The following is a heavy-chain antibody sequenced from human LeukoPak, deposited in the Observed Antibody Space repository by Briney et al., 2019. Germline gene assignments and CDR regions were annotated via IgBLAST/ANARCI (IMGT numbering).Heavy chain of an antibody. D-gene: IGHD2-2*01. V-gene: IGHV3-23*01. CDR3: AKGRCSSTSCPRYYYYMDV. CDR1: GFTFSSYA. CDR2: ISGSGGST. J-gene: IGHJ6*03. Sequence: GGSLRLSCAASGFTFSSYAMSWVRQAPGKGLEWVSAISGSGGSTYYADSVKGRFTISRDNSKNTLYLQMNSLRAEDTAVYYCAKGRCSSTSCPRYYYYMDVWGKGTTVTVSS.